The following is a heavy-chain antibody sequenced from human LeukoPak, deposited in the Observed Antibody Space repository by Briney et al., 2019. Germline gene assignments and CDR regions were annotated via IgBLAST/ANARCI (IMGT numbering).Heavy chain of an antibody. V-gene: IGHV1-69*04. D-gene: IGHD3-9*01. Sequence: SVKVSCKASGGTFSSYAISWVRQAPRQGLEWMGRIVPILGIANYAQKFQGRVTITADKSTSTAYMELSSLRSEDTAVYYCARERDYDILTGYSRWFDPWGQGTLVTVSS. J-gene: IGHJ5*02. CDR1: GGTFSSYA. CDR3: ARERDYDILTGYSRWFDP. CDR2: IVPILGIA.